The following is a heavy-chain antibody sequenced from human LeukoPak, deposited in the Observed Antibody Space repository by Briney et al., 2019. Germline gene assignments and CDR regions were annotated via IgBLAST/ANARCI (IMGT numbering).Heavy chain of an antibody. CDR3: ARHYSYSSGWYDY. J-gene: IGHJ4*02. D-gene: IGHD6-19*01. V-gene: IGHV4-59*01. CDR2: IYYSGST. CDR1: GDSISSYY. Sequence: PSETLSLTCTVSGDSISSYYWSWIRQPPGKGLEWIGYIYYSGSTNYNPSLKSRVTISFDTSKNQFSLKLSSVTAADTAVYYCARHYSYSSGWYDYWGQGTLVTVSS.